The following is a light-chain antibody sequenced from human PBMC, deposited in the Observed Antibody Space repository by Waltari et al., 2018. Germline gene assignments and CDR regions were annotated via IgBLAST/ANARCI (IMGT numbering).Light chain of an antibody. CDR2: AAS. V-gene: IGKV1-9*01. CDR3: QQLNSYPIT. CDR1: QCISSN. J-gene: IGKJ5*01. Sequence: IQLTQSPSPLSASVGDRVPITCRASQCISSNLAWYQQKPGKAPKLLISAASTLQSGVPLRFSGSGSGTDFTLTISSLQPEDFATYYCQQLNSYPITFGQGTRLEIK.